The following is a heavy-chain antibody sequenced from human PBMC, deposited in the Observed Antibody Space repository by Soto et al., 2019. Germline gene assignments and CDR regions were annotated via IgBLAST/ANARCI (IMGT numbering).Heavy chain of an antibody. J-gene: IGHJ6*02. Sequence: EVQLVESGGGLVQPGGSLRLSCAASGFTFSSYWMSWVRQAPGKGLEWVANIKQDGSEKYYVDSVKGRFTISRDNAKNSLYLQMNSLRAEDTAVYYCARDGDIVVGHGSYYYYGMDVWGQGTTVTVSS. CDR3: ARDGDIVVGHGSYYYYGMDV. D-gene: IGHD2-15*01. CDR2: IKQDGSEK. CDR1: GFTFSSYW. V-gene: IGHV3-7*03.